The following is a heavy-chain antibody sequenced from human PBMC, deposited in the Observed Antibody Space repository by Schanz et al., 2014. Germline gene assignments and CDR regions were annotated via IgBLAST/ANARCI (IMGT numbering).Heavy chain of an antibody. Sequence: QVQLVESGGGVVQPGRSLRLSCAASGFTFRSHGMHWVRQAPGKGLEWVALISYDGNNKFYTDSGKGRFTISRDNSRNTLYLEIDTLRPEDTAVYFCAREMDTAIGDYWGQGTLVTVSS. J-gene: IGHJ4*02. V-gene: IGHV3-30*03. D-gene: IGHD5-18*01. CDR2: ISYDGNNK. CDR1: GFTFRSHG. CDR3: AREMDTAIGDY.